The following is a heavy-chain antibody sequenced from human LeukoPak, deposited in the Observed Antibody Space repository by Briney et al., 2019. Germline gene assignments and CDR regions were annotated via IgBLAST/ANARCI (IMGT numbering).Heavy chain of an antibody. Sequence: PGGSLRLSCAASGFTFSSYNMNWVRQAPGKGLEWVSSITSSSSYMYYADSVKGRFTISRDNAENSLYLQMNSLRAEDTAVYYCARDPGPGVHWGQGTLVTVSS. D-gene: IGHD6-6*01. CDR2: ITSSSSYM. CDR1: GFTFSSYN. CDR3: ARDPGPGVH. J-gene: IGHJ4*02. V-gene: IGHV3-21*01.